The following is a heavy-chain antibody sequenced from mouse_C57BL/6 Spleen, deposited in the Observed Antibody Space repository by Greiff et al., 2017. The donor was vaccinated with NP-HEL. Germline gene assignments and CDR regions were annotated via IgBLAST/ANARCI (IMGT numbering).Heavy chain of an antibody. J-gene: IGHJ2*01. CDR1: GYTFTDYE. D-gene: IGHD2-3*01. CDR3: TKHGYYV. CDR2: IDPETGGT. V-gene: IGHV1-15*01. Sequence: VKLQESGAELVRPGASVTLSCKASGYTFTDYEMHWVKQTPVHGLEWIGAIDPETGGTAYNQKFKGKAILTADKSSSTAYMELRSLTSEDSAVYYCTKHGYYVWGQGTTLTVSS.